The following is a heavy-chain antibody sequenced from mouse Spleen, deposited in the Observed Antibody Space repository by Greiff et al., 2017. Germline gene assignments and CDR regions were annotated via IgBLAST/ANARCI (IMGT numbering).Heavy chain of an antibody. CDR3: ARGKAWFAY. CDR2: ISSGGGST. V-gene: IGHV5-12-1*01. CDR1: GFAFSSYD. J-gene: IGHJ3*01. Sequence: EVKLVESGGGLVKPGGSLKLSCAASGFAFSSYDMSWVRQTPEKRLEWVAYISSGGGSTYYPDTVKGRFTISRDNAKNTLYLQMSSLKSEDTAMYYCARGKAWFAYWGQGTLVTVSA.